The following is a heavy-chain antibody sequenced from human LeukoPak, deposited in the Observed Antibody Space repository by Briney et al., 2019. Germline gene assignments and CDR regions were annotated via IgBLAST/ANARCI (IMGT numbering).Heavy chain of an antibody. CDR2: IYHSGST. Sequence: PSETLSLTCTVSGYSISSGYYWGWIRQPPGKGLEWIGSIYHSGSTYYNPSLKSRVTISVDTSKNQFSLKLSSVTAADTAVYYCARGRRNFSSRLWNAFDIWGQGTMVTVSS. CDR3: ARGRRNFSSRLWNAFDI. J-gene: IGHJ3*02. V-gene: IGHV4-38-2*02. CDR1: GYSISSGYY. D-gene: IGHD2-21*01.